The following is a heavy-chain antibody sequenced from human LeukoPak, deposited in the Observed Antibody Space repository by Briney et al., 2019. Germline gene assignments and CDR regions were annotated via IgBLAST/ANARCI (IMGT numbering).Heavy chain of an antibody. CDR2: FDPDDGET. D-gene: IGHD1-26*01. V-gene: IGHV1-24*01. Sequence: ASVKVSCKVSGYTLTELPIHWVRQAPGKGLEWVGGFDPDDGETVYAQMFQGRVTMTEDTSSDTASMELSNLRSEDTAVYYCAIGTSGSYYVGIVRPIDYWGQGTLVTVSS. J-gene: IGHJ4*02. CDR3: AIGTSGSYYVGIVRPIDY. CDR1: GYTLTELP.